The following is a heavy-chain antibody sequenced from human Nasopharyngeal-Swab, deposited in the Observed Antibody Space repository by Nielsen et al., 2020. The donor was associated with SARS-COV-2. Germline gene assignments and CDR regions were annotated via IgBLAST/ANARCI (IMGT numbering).Heavy chain of an antibody. CDR2: INSYNDDT. Sequence: ASVKDTCRASGFMINNKIGISWERQAPGQGPEWMGWINSYNDDTDYGQKFQGRLTMTIDTSRNTADMELRSLRSDDTAVYFCARKASAPGFSFYYYMDVWGKGTTVTVSS. D-gene: IGHD1-14*01. V-gene: IGHV1-18*04. J-gene: IGHJ6*03. CDR1: GFMINNKIG. CDR3: ARKASAPGFSFYYYMDV.